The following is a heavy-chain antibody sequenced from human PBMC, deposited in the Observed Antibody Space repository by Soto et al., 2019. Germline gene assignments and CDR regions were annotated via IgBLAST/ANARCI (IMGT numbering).Heavy chain of an antibody. CDR1: GFSLTTRGEG. CDR3: AHRVPYSDSNGYFALRIDWFDP. D-gene: IGHD2-8*01. V-gene: IGHV2-5*01. CDR2: IYWRDEM. J-gene: IGHJ5*02. Sequence: QITLKESGPTQLKPTETLTLTCIFSGFSLTTRGEGVGWIRQPPGKAPEWLALIYWRDEMFYNASLKDRLTITKDTSKNQVVLTMTNMDPVDTATYYCAHRVPYSDSNGYFALRIDWFDPWGPGISVTVSS.